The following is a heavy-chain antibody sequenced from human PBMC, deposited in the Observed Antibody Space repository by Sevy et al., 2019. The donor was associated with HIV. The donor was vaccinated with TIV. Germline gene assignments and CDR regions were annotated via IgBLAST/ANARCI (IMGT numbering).Heavy chain of an antibody. Sequence: GSLRLSCAASGFTFSSYSMNWVRQAPGKGLEWVSSISGLNNYIYYADSVKGRFTISRDNAKNSLYLQMNSLRAEDTAVYYCAREGDSWLPFDYWGQGTLVTVSS. CDR1: GFTFSSYS. D-gene: IGHD6-13*01. CDR2: ISGLNNYI. V-gene: IGHV3-21*01. CDR3: AREGDSWLPFDY. J-gene: IGHJ4*02.